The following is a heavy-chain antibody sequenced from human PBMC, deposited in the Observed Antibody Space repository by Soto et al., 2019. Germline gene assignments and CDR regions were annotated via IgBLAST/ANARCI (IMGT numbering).Heavy chain of an antibody. D-gene: IGHD3-22*01. Sequence: QVQLQESGPGLVKPSQTLSLTCTVSGRSISSGDYYWSWIRQHPGKGLEWIGYISYSGRTYYNSSLKARLTISGATSKNQFSRTLSSVTAADTAVYYCASSYYDSSPYYFSGMDVWGQGTTVTVSS. CDR1: GRSISSGDYY. CDR3: ASSYYDSSPYYFSGMDV. V-gene: IGHV4-31*03. J-gene: IGHJ6*02. CDR2: ISYSGRT.